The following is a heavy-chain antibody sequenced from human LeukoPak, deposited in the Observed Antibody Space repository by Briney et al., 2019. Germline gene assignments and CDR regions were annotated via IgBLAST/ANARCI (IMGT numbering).Heavy chain of an antibody. J-gene: IGHJ3*02. CDR1: GFTFSSYE. CDR2: ISSSHSTI. Sequence: GGSLRLSCAASGFTFSSYEMNWVRQAPGKGLEWVSYISSSHSTIYYADSVNRGFTISRDNAKNSTYLQLNSLRAEDTAVYYCAREVPTGQAFDIWGQGTMVTVSS. V-gene: IGHV3-48*03. CDR3: AREVPTGQAFDI. D-gene: IGHD4-17*01.